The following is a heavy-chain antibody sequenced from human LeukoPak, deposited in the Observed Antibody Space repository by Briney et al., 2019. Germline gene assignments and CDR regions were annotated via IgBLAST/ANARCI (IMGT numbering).Heavy chain of an antibody. Sequence: QPGGSLRLSCAASGFTVSSNYMSWVRQAPGKGLEWVSVIYSGGSSYYADSVKGRFTISRDNSKNTLYLQMNSLRAEDTAVYYCARDPGYYYGMDVWGQGTTVTVSS. CDR2: IYSGGSS. J-gene: IGHJ6*02. CDR3: ARDPGYYYGMDV. CDR1: GFTVSSNY. V-gene: IGHV3-66*01.